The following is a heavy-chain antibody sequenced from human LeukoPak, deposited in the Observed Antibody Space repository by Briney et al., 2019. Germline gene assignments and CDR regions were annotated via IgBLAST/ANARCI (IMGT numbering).Heavy chain of an antibody. CDR1: GVTFSSYW. Sequence: GGSLRLSCAASGVTFSSYWMSWVRQAPGKGLEWVANINQHGSEEYYVDSVKGRFTISRDNAKNSLYLQMNSLRADDTAVYYCATGLVGANRWGQGTLVTVSS. CDR3: ATGLVGANR. J-gene: IGHJ5*02. CDR2: INQHGSEE. D-gene: IGHD1-26*01. V-gene: IGHV3-7*05.